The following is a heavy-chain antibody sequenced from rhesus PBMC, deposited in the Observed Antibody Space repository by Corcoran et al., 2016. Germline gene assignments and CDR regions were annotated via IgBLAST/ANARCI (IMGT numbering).Heavy chain of an antibody. J-gene: IGHJ4*01. V-gene: IGHV4-127*01. D-gene: IGHD6-37*01. CDR1: GYSLSSVYA. Sequence: QVQLQESGPGLVTPSEPLSLTCAVSGYSLSSVYAWSWFRQPPGKALEWIGYIGGSSCSTNYNPSLKSRVTISKDTSKNQFSLKLSSVTAADTAVYYCARGTHSGGWYYFDYWGQGVLVTVSS. CDR2: IGGSSCST. CDR3: ARGTHSGGWYYFDY.